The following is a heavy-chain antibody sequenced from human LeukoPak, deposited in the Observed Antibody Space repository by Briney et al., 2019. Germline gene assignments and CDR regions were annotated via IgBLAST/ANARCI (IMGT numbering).Heavy chain of an antibody. CDR1: GFTFSSYE. CDR3: AKGGSSGDHAFDY. V-gene: IGHV3-48*03. D-gene: IGHD2-21*02. Sequence: GGSLRLSCAASGFTFSSYEMNWVRQAPGKGLEWVSYISSSGSTIYYADSVKGRFTISRDNSKNTLYLQMNSLRPEDTAVYYCAKGGSSGDHAFDYWGQGTLVTVSS. J-gene: IGHJ4*02. CDR2: ISSSGSTI.